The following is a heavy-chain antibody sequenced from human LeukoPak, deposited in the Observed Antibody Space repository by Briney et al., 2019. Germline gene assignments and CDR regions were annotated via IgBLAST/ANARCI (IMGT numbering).Heavy chain of an antibody. D-gene: IGHD6-6*01. V-gene: IGHV1-2*02. CDR1: GYTFTGCH. Sequence: ASVKASCKASGYTFTGCHMHWVRQAPGQGLEWMGWIAPNSGGTNYAQKFQGRVTMTRDTSISTAYMEVSRLRSDDTAVYYCAREYSSTSGRLYDYWGQGTLVTVSS. CDR3: AREYSSTSGRLYDY. J-gene: IGHJ4*02. CDR2: IAPNSGGT.